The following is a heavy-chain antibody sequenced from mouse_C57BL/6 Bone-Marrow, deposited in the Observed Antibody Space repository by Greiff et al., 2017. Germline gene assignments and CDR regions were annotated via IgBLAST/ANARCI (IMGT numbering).Heavy chain of an antibody. J-gene: IGHJ2*01. V-gene: IGHV1-50*01. D-gene: IGHD4-1*01. CDR1: GYTFTSYW. Sequence: QVQLQQPGAELVKPGASVKLSCKASGYTFTSYWMQWVKQRPGQGLEWIGEIDPSDSYTNYNQKFKGKATLTVDTSSSPAYMQLSSLTSEDSAVYYCARGDWDVDYWGQGTTLTVSS. CDR3: ARGDWDVDY. CDR2: IDPSDSYT.